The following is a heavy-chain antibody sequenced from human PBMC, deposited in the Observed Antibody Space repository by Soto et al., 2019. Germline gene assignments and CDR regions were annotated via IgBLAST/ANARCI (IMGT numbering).Heavy chain of an antibody. CDR1: GFTFSNAL. CDR3: TTDLTTMVRGVISDY. D-gene: IGHD3-10*01. Sequence: GGSLILSCAAAGFTFSNALMSWVRQAPGKGLEWVGRIKSKTDGGTTDYAAPVKGRFTISRDDSKNTLYLQMNSLKTEDTAVYYCTTDLTTMVRGVISDYWGQGTLVTVSS. J-gene: IGHJ4*02. V-gene: IGHV3-15*01. CDR2: IKSKTDGGTT.